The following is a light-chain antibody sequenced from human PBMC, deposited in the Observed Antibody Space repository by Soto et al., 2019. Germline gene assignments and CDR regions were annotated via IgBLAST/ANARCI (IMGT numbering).Light chain of an antibody. CDR1: QSVSSN. Sequence: EIVMTKSPATLSVSPGERATLSCRASQSVSSNLAWYQHKPGQAPRLLIYGASTRATGIPARFSGSGSGTEFTLTISSLQSEDFAVYYCQQYNNWPPYTFGQGTKLEIK. CDR2: GAS. CDR3: QQYNNWPPYT. J-gene: IGKJ2*01. V-gene: IGKV3-15*01.